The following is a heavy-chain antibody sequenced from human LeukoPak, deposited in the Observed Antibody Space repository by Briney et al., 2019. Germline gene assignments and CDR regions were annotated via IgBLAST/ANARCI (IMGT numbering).Heavy chain of an antibody. CDR3: HSSGFYYRGALYYFDY. CDR1: GASISSADYF. CDR2: ISYSGST. J-gene: IGHJ4*02. V-gene: IGHV4-31*03. Sequence: TSQTLSLTRTVSGASISSADYFWSWIRQHPGKGLEWIGYISYSGSTSYNPSLKSRVTISLDTSKNQFSLRLSSVTAADTAVYYCHSSGFYYRGALYYFDYWGQGTLVTVSS. D-gene: IGHD3-22*01.